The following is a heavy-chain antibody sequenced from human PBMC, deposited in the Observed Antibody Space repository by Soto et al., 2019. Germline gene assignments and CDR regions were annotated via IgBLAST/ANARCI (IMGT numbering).Heavy chain of an antibody. CDR1: GYTFTSYD. D-gene: IGHD2-15*01. J-gene: IGHJ6*03. CDR3: ARGRDIVVVVAATTNYYYYMDV. V-gene: IGHV1-8*01. CDR2: MNPNSGNT. Sequence: QVQLVQSGAEVKKPGASVKVSCKASGYTFTSYDINWVRQATGQGLEWMGWMNPNSGNTGYAQKFQGRVTMTRNTSISTAYMELNSLRSEDTAVYYCARGRDIVVVVAATTNYYYYMDVWGKGTTVTVSS.